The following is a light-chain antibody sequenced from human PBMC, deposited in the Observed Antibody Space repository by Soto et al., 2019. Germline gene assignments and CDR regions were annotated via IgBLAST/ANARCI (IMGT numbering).Light chain of an antibody. CDR2: AAS. CDR3: QKYNSAPWT. V-gene: IGKV1-27*01. Sequence: DIQMPQSPSSLSAFVGDRVTITCRASQGIGNYLAWYQQKPGKVPKVLIYAASTLQSGVTSRFRGSGSETEFTLTISSLQPEDVATYYCQKYNSAPWTFGQGTKVEIK. J-gene: IGKJ1*01. CDR1: QGIGNY.